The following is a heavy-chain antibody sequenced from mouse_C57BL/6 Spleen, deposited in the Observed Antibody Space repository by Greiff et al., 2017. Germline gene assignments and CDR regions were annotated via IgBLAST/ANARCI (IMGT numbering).Heavy chain of an antibody. D-gene: IGHD1-1*01. V-gene: IGHV1-72*01. CDR2: IDPNSGGT. Sequence: VQLQQSGAELVKPGASVKLSCKASGYTFTSYWMHWVKQRPGRGLEWIGRIDPNSGGTKYNEKFQSKATLTVDTPSSTAYMQLSILTSEDSAVYYCATSNYYSSSDDAMDYWGQGTSVTVSS. CDR1: GYTFTSYW. J-gene: IGHJ4*01. CDR3: ATSNYYSSSDDAMDY.